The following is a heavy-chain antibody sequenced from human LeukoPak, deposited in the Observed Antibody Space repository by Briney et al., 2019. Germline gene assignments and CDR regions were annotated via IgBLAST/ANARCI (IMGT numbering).Heavy chain of an antibody. CDR2: ISYDGNNK. J-gene: IGHJ4*02. CDR3: AKDRGDFDY. D-gene: IGHD2-15*01. V-gene: IGHV3-30*18. Sequence: AGGSLRLSCAASGFTFSSYGIHWVRQAPGKGLEWVAVISYDGNNKYYADSVKGRFTISRDNSKNTLYLQMNSLRAEDTAVYYCAKDRGDFDYWGQGTLVTVSS. CDR1: GFTFSSYG.